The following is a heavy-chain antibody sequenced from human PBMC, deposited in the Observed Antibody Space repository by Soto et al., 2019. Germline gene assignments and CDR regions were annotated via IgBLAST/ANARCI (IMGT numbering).Heavy chain of an antibody. Sequence: QVQLVQSGAAVKKPGASVKVSCKASGYTFTNYGVNRVRQAPGQGLEWMGWISGYNGNTNYAQKVRSRVIRTTDTSTSTAYMQLRTLRSDDTAVYYGARGDNIGEQSPDYWGQGTLVTVSS. J-gene: IGHJ4*02. CDR3: ARGDNIGEQSPDY. V-gene: IGHV1-18*04. CDR2: ISGYNGNT. CDR1: GYTFTNYG. D-gene: IGHD1-26*01.